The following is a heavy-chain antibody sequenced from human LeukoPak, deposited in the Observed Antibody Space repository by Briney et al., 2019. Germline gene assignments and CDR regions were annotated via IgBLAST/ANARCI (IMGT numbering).Heavy chain of an antibody. CDR2: IRSKDFGGTT. Sequence: PGGSLRLSCTGSGFTFGDYAMSWVRQAPGKGLDWLGFIRSKDFGGTTDYAASVKGRFTISRDDSKTMAYLQLNSLGTEDTAVYYYTFWPGGRTFWGQGTLVTVSS. CDR3: TFWPGGRTF. CDR1: GFTFGDYA. D-gene: IGHD2-2*01. J-gene: IGHJ4*02. V-gene: IGHV3-49*04.